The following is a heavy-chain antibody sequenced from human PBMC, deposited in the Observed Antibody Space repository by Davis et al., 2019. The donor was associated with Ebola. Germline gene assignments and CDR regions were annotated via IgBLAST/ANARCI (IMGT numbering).Heavy chain of an antibody. CDR2: ISYDGSNK. Sequence: PGGSLRLSCAASGFTFSSYAMHWVRQAPGKGLEWVALISYDGSNKYYADSVKGRFTISRDNSKNTLYLQMNSLRAEDTAVYYCARDYDFWSGLDYWGQGTLVTVSS. V-gene: IGHV3-30-3*01. J-gene: IGHJ4*02. CDR1: GFTFSSYA. CDR3: ARDYDFWSGLDY. D-gene: IGHD3-3*01.